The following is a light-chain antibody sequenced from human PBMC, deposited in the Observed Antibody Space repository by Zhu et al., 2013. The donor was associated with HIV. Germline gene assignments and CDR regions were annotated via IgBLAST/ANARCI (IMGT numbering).Light chain of an antibody. CDR3: ATWDDTLNVVV. Sequence: QSVLTQPPSVSGAPGQRVTISCTGSSSNIGAGYDVHWYQQIPGTAPKLLIYANSNRPSGVPDRFSGSKSGTSASLAISELQSEDEADYYCATWDDTLNVVVFGGGTKLTVL. J-gene: IGLJ2*01. V-gene: IGLV1-40*01. CDR1: SSNIGAGYD. CDR2: ANS.